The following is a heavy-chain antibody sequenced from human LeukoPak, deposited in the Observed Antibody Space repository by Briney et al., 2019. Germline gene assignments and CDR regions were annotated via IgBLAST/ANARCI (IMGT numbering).Heavy chain of an antibody. CDR1: GFTFSSYW. CDR2: INSDGSST. Sequence: GGSLRLSCAASGFTFSSYWMHWVRQAPGKGLVWVSRINSDGSSTSYADSVKGRFTISRDNAKNTLYLQMNSLRAEDTAVYYCAKPLVSSPFVVFDIWGQGTMVTVSS. D-gene: IGHD2-2*01. CDR3: AKPLVSSPFVVFDI. J-gene: IGHJ3*02. V-gene: IGHV3-74*01.